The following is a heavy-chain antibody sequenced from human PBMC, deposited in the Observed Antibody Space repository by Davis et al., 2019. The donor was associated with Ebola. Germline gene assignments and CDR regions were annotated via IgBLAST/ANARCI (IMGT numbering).Heavy chain of an antibody. CDR3: AREMATYPLDY. Sequence: SETLSPTCTVPGGSISSYYWSWIRPPPGKGPEWIAYIYYSGSTNYNPSLKSRVTISVDTSKNQFSLKLSSVTAADTAVYYCAREMATYPLDYGGQGTLVTVSS. CDR2: IYYSGST. V-gene: IGHV4-59*01. J-gene: IGHJ4*02. D-gene: IGHD5-24*01. CDR1: GGSISSYY.